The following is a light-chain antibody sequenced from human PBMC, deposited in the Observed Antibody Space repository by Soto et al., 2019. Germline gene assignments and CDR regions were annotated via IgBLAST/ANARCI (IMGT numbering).Light chain of an antibody. J-gene: IGLJ1*01. CDR1: SSNIRNNY. CDR2: ENN. CDR3: GSWDSSLSAYV. V-gene: IGLV1-51*02. Sequence: QSALTQPPSVSAAPGQKVTISCSGSSSNIRNNYVSWYQQLPGTAPKALIYENNRRPSGIPDRFSGSKSGTSATLGITGLQTGDEADYYCGSWDSSLSAYVFGTGTKLTVL.